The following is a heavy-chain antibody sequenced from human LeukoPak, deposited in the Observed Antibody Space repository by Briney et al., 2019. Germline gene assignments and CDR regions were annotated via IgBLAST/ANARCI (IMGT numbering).Heavy chain of an antibody. CDR2: ISGSGGST. D-gene: IGHD3-9*01. Sequence: QAGGSLRLSCAASGFTFSSYAMSWVRQAPGKGLEWVSAISGSGGSTYYADSVKGRFTISRDNSKNTLYLQMNSLRAEDTAVYYYAKVGYFDWLQPYYFDYWGQGTLVTVSS. CDR3: AKVGYFDWLQPYYFDY. J-gene: IGHJ4*02. V-gene: IGHV3-23*01. CDR1: GFTFSSYA.